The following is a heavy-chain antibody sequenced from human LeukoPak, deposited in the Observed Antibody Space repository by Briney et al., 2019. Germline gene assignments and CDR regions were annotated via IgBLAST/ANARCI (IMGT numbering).Heavy chain of an antibody. Sequence: GGSLRLSCAASGFTFSSYWMHWVRQAPGKGLVWVSRINSDGSSTSYADSVKGRFTISRDNAKNTLYLQMNSLRAEDTAVYYCARGDYVFWSGYFFSPDYWGQGTLVTVSS. V-gene: IGHV3-74*01. J-gene: IGHJ4*02. CDR2: INSDGSST. CDR3: ARGDYVFWSGYFFSPDY. D-gene: IGHD3-3*01. CDR1: GFTFSSYW.